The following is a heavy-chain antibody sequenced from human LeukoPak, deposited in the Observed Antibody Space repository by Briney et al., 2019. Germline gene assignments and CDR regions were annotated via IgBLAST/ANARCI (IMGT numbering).Heavy chain of an antibody. CDR3: ARPSYGASDY. Sequence: HGESLKISCKGSGYSFTNYWIGWVRQMPGKGLEWLGIIYPDDSRTRYSPSFQGQVTMSVDKSISTAYLQWSSLKASDTAMYYCARPSYGASDYWGQGTLVTVSS. D-gene: IGHD4-17*01. J-gene: IGHJ4*02. CDR1: GYSFTNYW. V-gene: IGHV5-51*01. CDR2: IYPDDSRT.